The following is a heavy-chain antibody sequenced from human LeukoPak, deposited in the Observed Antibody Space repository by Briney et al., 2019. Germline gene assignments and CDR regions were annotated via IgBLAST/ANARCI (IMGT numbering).Heavy chain of an antibody. Sequence: PSETLSLTCSVSGGAISSFYWIWIRQPAGEGLEWIGRLHTSGSTHYNPSLKSRVTMSVDTSKNQFSLKLSSVTAADTAVYYCARDFGYGGYFFDDWGQGTLVTVSS. J-gene: IGHJ4*02. CDR1: GGAISSFY. CDR2: LHTSGST. V-gene: IGHV4-4*07. D-gene: IGHD4-23*01. CDR3: ARDFGYGGYFFDD.